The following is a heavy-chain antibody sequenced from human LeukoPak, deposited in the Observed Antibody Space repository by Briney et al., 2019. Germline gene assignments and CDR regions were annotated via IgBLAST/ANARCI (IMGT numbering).Heavy chain of an antibody. CDR1: GFTFSNYW. Sequence: GGSLRLSCAASGFTFSNYWMIWLRHAPGKGLKGLANINNDEGEKDHVDSVKGRSTISRNNAKNSLYLQMNSLRAEDTAVYYCARVSNNYYYFYMDVWGKGTTVTVSS. J-gene: IGHJ6*03. CDR2: INNDEGEK. D-gene: IGHD2/OR15-2a*01. V-gene: IGHV3-7*01. CDR3: ARVSNNYYYFYMDV.